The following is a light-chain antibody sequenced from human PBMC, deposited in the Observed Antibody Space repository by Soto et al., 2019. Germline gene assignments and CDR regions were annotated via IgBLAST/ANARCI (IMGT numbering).Light chain of an antibody. CDR2: VAS. CDR1: KSVSIRY. CDR3: QQYGSSPRLT. Sequence: EVVLTHSPGTMSLSPGERATLSCRASKSVSIRYLAWYQQKPGQAPRLLIYVASSRATGIPDRFSGSGSGTDFTLTISRLEPEDFAVYYCQQYGSSPRLTFGGGTKVDIK. V-gene: IGKV3-20*01. J-gene: IGKJ4*01.